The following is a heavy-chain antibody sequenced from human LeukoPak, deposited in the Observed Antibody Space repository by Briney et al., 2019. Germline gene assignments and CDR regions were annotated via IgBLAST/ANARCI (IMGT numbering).Heavy chain of an antibody. V-gene: IGHV4-61*02. J-gene: IGHJ4*02. CDR3: ARGLGGFGELLS. Sequence: KPSETLSLTCTVSGGSISSSSYYWSWIRQPAGKGLEWIGRIYTSGSTNYNPSLKSRVTMSVDTSKNQFSLKLSSVTAADTAVYYCARGLGGFGELLSWGQGTLGTVSS. CDR2: IYTSGST. CDR1: GGSISSSSYY. D-gene: IGHD3-10*01.